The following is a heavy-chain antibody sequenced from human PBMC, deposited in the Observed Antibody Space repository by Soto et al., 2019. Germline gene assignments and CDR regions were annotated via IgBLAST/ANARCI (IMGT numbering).Heavy chain of an antibody. CDR2: IIPIFGTA. Sequence: SVKVSCKASGGTFSSYAISWVRQAPGQGLEWMGGIIPIFGTANYAQKFQGRVTITADESASTAYMELSSLRSEDTAVYYCARDGVAAFPKNWFDPWGQGTLVTVSS. D-gene: IGHD6-6*01. J-gene: IGHJ5*02. CDR3: ARDGVAAFPKNWFDP. V-gene: IGHV1-69*13. CDR1: GGTFSSYA.